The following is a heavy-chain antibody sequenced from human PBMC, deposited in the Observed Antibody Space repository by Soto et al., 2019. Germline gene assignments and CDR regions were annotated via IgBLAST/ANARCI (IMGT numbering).Heavy chain of an antibody. CDR2: MYFRGST. Sequence: PSETLSLTCTVSGGSISSYYWSWIRQPPGKGLEWIGYMYFRGSTNYNPSLKSRVTISVDTSKNQFSLKLSSVTAADTAVYYCARGRRGSYSPSFVDYSGQGILVTV. CDR3: ARGRRGSYSPSFVDY. V-gene: IGHV4-59*01. CDR1: GGSISSYY. D-gene: IGHD1-26*01. J-gene: IGHJ4*02.